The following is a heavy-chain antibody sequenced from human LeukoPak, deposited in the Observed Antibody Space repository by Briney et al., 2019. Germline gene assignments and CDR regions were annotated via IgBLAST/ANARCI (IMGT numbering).Heavy chain of an antibody. D-gene: IGHD3-22*01. J-gene: IGHJ5*02. CDR1: GYTFTGYY. CDR3: ARKNYYDSSGYL. Sequence: ASVKVSCKASGYTFTGYYMHWVRQAPGQGLEWMGWINPNSGGTNYAQKFQGRVTMTRDTSISTAYMELSRLRSDDTAVCYCARKNYYDSSGYLWGQGTLVTVSS. V-gene: IGHV1-2*02. CDR2: INPNSGGT.